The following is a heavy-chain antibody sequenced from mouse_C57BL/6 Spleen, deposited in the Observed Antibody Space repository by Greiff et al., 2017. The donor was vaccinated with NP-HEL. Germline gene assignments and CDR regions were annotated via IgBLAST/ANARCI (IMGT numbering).Heavy chain of an antibody. CDR3: TSSYYGSSYYAMDY. J-gene: IGHJ4*01. V-gene: IGHV1-15*01. CDR1: GYTFTDYE. Sequence: VQLQQSGAELVRPGASVTLSCKASGYTFTDYEMHWVKQTPVHGLEWIGAIDPETGGTAYNQKFKGKAILTADKSSSTAYMELRSLTSEGSAVYYCTSSYYGSSYYAMDYWGQGTSVTVSS. CDR2: IDPETGGT. D-gene: IGHD1-1*01.